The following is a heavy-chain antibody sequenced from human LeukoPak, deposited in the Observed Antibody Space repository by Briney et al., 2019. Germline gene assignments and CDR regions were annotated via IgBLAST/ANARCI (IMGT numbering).Heavy chain of an antibody. CDR2: IKQDGTEK. CDR3: ATPSGYSSGWYPFDH. V-gene: IGHV3-7*01. Sequence: GGSLRLSCAASGFTFSSYWMSWVRQAPGKGLEWVANIKQDGTEKYYVDSVRGRFTASRDNAKNSLYLQMNSLRAEDTAVYYCATPSGYSSGWYPFDHWGQGTLVTVSS. D-gene: IGHD6-19*01. J-gene: IGHJ4*02. CDR1: GFTFSSYW.